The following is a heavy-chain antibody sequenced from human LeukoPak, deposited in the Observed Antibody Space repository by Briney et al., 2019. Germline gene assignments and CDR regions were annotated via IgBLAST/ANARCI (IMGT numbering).Heavy chain of an antibody. J-gene: IGHJ6*02. CDR1: GFTVSSNY. CDR3: ARSGHPLWFGTTRIYYGMDV. V-gene: IGHV3-66*01. D-gene: IGHD3-10*01. Sequence: GGSLRLSCAASGFTVSSNYMSWVRQAPGKGLEWVSVIYSGGSTYYADSVKGRFTISRDNSKNTLYLQMNSLRAEDTAVYYCARSGHPLWFGTTRIYYGMDVWGQGTTVTVSS. CDR2: IYSGGST.